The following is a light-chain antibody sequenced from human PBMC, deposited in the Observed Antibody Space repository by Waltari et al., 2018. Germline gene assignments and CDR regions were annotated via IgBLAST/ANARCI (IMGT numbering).Light chain of an antibody. J-gene: IGLJ3*02. CDR3: CSYAHSRTWV. Sequence: QSALTQPASVSGSPGQSITISCTGSSSDVGTSDLVSWYQQHPGKAPKVLIFEGSQRPSGVSDRFSGSKSANTASLTISGLQPEDEADYYCCSYAHSRTWVFGGGTTVTVL. CDR1: SSDVGTSDL. V-gene: IGLV2-23*01. CDR2: EGS.